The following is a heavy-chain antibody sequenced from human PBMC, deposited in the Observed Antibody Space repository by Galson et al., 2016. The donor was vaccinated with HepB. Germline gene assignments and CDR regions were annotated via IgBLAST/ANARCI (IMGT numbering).Heavy chain of an antibody. CDR3: AKDQGVLRHFDWLTYDAFDM. D-gene: IGHD3-9*01. CDR1: GFTFSKYA. Sequence: SLRLSCAASGFTFSKYALHWVRQAPGKGLEWVAVISTNGINEKYEDSVKGRFTVSRDNSKNTVDLQMNSLTPEDTAMYYCAKDQGVLRHFDWLTYDAFDMWGQGTMVTVSS. V-gene: IGHV3-30*18. J-gene: IGHJ3*02. CDR2: ISTNGINE.